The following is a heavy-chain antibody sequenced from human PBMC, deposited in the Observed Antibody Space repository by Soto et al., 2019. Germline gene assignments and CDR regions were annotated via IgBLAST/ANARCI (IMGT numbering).Heavy chain of an antibody. D-gene: IGHD3-22*01. CDR3: ARDPFVSDSSGYYSVGYWFDP. CDR2: INAGNGNT. Sequence: ASVKVSCKTSGYTFTSYAMHWVRQAPGQRLEWMGWINAGNGNTKYSQKFQGRVTITRDTSASTAYKELSSLRSEDTAVYYCARDPFVSDSSGYYSVGYWFDPWGQGTLVTVSS. CDR1: GYTFTSYA. V-gene: IGHV1-3*01. J-gene: IGHJ5*02.